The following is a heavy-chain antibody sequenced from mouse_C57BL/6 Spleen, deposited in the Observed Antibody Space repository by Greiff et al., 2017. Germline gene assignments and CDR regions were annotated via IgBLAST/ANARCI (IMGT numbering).Heavy chain of an antibody. CDR1: GYTFTSYW. D-gene: IGHD1-1*01. CDR3: ANGSSNCFDY. J-gene: IGHJ2*01. Sequence: VQLQQPGAELVRPGSSVKLSCKASGYTFTSYWMDWVKQRPGQGLEWIGNIYPSDSETHYNQKFKDKATLTVDKSSSPAYLQLSSLTSEDSAVYYCANGSSNCFDYWGQGTTLTVSS. CDR2: IYPSDSET. V-gene: IGHV1-61*01.